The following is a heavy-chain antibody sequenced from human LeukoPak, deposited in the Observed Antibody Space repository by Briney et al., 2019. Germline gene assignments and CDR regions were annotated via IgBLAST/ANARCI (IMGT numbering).Heavy chain of an antibody. CDR2: INHSGST. CDR1: GGSFSGYY. V-gene: IGHV4-34*01. D-gene: IGHD3-16*01. Sequence: SETLSLTCAVYGGSFSGYYWSWIRQPPGKGLEWIGEINHSGSTNYNPSLKSRVTISVDTSKNQFSLKLSSVTAADTAVYYYAGPVRGARGTNWFDPWGQGTLVTVSS. CDR3: AGPVRGARGTNWFDP. J-gene: IGHJ5*02.